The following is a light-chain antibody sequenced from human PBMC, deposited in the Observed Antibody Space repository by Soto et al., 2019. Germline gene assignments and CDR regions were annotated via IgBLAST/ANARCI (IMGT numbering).Light chain of an antibody. Sequence: DIALTQSPSTLSASVGDRVSITCRASQSVGMWLAWYQQKRGTAPKLLIFGASTLETDVPSRFSGGGSGEEFTLTITTLQPDDFATYFCQQYNSYPYTFGQGTLLEIK. CDR1: QSVGMW. CDR3: QQYNSYPYT. V-gene: IGKV1-5*03. J-gene: IGKJ2*01. CDR2: GAS.